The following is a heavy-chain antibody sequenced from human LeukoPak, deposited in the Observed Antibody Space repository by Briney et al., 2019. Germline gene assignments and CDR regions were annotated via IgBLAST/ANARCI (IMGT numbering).Heavy chain of an antibody. J-gene: IGHJ4*02. CDR1: GFTVSSNY. CDR3: ARDLGELRDY. CDR2: IYSGGST. Sequence: GGSLRPSCAASGFTVSSNYMSWVRQAPGKGLEWVSVIYSGGSTYYADSVKGRFTISRDNSKNTLYLQMNSLRAEDTAVYYCARDLGELRDYWGQGTLVTVSS. V-gene: IGHV3-66*02. D-gene: IGHD3-16*01.